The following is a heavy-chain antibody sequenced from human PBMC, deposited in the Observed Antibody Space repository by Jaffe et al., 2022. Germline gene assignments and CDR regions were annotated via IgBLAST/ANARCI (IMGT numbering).Heavy chain of an antibody. CDR3: AKAANVLGLRLGELSPHFDY. CDR1: GFTFSSYG. V-gene: IGHV3-30*02. D-gene: IGHD3-16*02. Sequence: QVQLVESGGGVVQPGGSLRLSCAASGFTFSSYGMHWVRQAPGKGLEWVAFIRYDGSNKYYADSVKGRFTISRDNSKNTLYLQMNSLRAEDTAVYYCAKAANVLGLRLGELSPHFDYWGQGTLVTVSS. CDR2: IRYDGSNK. J-gene: IGHJ4*02.